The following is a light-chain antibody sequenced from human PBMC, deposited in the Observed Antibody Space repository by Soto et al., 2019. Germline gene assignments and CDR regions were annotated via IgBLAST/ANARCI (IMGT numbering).Light chain of an antibody. Sequence: QSVLTQPASVSGSPGQTITISCTGTSSDVGGYNYVSWYQQHPGKAPKLMIYEVSNRPSGVSNRFSGSKSGNTASLTISGLQAEDEADYYCRAYTNSSSFYVFGTGTKLTVL. CDR1: SSDVGGYNY. V-gene: IGLV2-14*01. CDR2: EVS. J-gene: IGLJ1*01. CDR3: RAYTNSSSFYV.